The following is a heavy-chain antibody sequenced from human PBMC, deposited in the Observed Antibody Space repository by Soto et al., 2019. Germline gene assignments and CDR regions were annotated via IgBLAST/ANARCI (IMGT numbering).Heavy chain of an antibody. CDR3: ARGYGEYALDY. V-gene: IGHV4-30-2*01. CDR1: GGSISSGGYS. Sequence: PSETLSLTCAVSGGSISSGGYSWSWIRQPPGKGLEWIGYIYHSGSTNYNPSLKSRVTISVDTSKNQFSLKLSSVTAADTAVYYCARGYGEYALDYWGQRTLVPFSS. D-gene: IGHD4-17*01. CDR2: IYHSGST. J-gene: IGHJ4*02.